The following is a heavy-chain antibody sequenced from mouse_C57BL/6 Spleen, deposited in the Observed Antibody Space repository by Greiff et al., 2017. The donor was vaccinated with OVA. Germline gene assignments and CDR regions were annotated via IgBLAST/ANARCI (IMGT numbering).Heavy chain of an antibody. CDR1: GFTFSDYG. Sequence: DVQLQESGGGLVKPGGSLKLSCAASGFTFSDYGMHWVRQAPEKGLEWVAYISSGSSTIYYADTVKGRFTISRDNAKNTLFLQMTSLRSEDTAMYYCARAGTAWFAYWGQGTLVTVSA. CDR3: ARAGTAWFAY. CDR2: ISSGSSTI. D-gene: IGHD4-1*01. V-gene: IGHV5-17*01. J-gene: IGHJ3*01.